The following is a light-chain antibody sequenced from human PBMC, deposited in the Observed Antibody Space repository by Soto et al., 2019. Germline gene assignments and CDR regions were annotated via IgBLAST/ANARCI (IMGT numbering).Light chain of an antibody. CDR2: GAS. CDR3: QQANSFPLT. CDR1: QGISSW. J-gene: IGKJ4*01. V-gene: IGKV1D-12*01. Sequence: IQMTQSPFSVSASVGDRVTITCRASQGISSWLVWYQQKPGKAPKLLIHGASSLQGGVPSRFSGSGSGTEFTLTISSLQPEDFATYYCQQANSFPLTFGGGTRVESK.